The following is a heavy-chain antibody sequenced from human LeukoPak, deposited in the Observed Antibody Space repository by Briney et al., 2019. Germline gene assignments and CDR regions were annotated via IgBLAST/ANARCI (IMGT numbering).Heavy chain of an antibody. CDR2: ISSSGSTI. J-gene: IGHJ4*02. CDR3: ARNHRRGLWFGELSRSYYFDY. V-gene: IGHV3-48*03. CDR1: GFTFSSYE. Sequence: PGGSLRLSCAASGFTFSSYEMNWVRQAPGKGLEWVSYISSSGSTIYYADSVKGRFTISRDNAKNSLYLQMNSLGAEDTAVYYCARNHRRGLWFGELSRSYYFDYWGQGTLVTVSS. D-gene: IGHD3-10*01.